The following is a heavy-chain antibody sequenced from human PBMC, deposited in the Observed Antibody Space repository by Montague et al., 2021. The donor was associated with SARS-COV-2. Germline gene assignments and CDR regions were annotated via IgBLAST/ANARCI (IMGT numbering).Heavy chain of an antibody. Sequence: SETLSLTCTVSGGSISSSSYYWGWIRQPPGKGLEWIGSIYYSGRTYYNPSLKSRVTISVDTSKNQFSLKLSSVTAADTAVYYCARDLNEYSSSGGFDYWGQGTLVTVSS. CDR3: ARDLNEYSSSGGFDY. CDR2: IYYSGRT. V-gene: IGHV4-39*07. CDR1: GGSISSSSYY. J-gene: IGHJ4*02. D-gene: IGHD6-6*01.